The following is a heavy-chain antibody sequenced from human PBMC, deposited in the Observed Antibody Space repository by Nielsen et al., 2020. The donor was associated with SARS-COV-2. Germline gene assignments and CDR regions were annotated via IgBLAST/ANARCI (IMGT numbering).Heavy chain of an antibody. CDR2: ISSSSSTI. Sequence: GESLKISCAASGFTFSGSAMHWVRQASGKGLEWVSYISSSSSTIYYADSVKGRFTISRDNAKNSLYLQMNSLRDEDTAVYYCARDRLFGYWGQGTLVTVSS. CDR1: GFTFSGSA. CDR3: ARDRLFGY. V-gene: IGHV3-48*02. J-gene: IGHJ4*02. D-gene: IGHD3-22*01.